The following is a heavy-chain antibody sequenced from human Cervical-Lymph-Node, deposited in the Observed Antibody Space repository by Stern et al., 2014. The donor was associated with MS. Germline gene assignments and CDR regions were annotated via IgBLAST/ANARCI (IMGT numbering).Heavy chain of an antibody. CDR2: IKSKTDGGTR. CDR1: EFTFSNAW. V-gene: IGHV3-15*01. Sequence: VQLVESGGGLVKPGGSLRLSCAVSEFTFSNAWMSWVRQAPGKGLEWVGRIKSKTDGGTRDYAAPVKGRFTISRDDSEDTLYLQMDSLKTEDTGVYYCTTHSAYNYFGGDYWGQGTLVTVSS. D-gene: IGHD5-12*01. J-gene: IGHJ4*02. CDR3: TTHSAYNYFGGDY.